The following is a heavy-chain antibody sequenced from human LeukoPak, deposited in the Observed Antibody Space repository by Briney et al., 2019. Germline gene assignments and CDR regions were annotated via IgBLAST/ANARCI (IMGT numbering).Heavy chain of an antibody. J-gene: IGHJ4*02. D-gene: IGHD1-26*01. CDR3: GDATSDY. CDR2: ISSTSDYT. CDR1: GFTFSSYN. V-gene: IGHV3-21*01. Sequence: GGSLRLSCAASGFTFSSYNMNWVRQAPGKGLEWVSSISSTSDYTYYADSVKGRFTISRDNAKNSPFLQMNSLRAEDTAVYYCGDATSDYWGQGTLVTVSS.